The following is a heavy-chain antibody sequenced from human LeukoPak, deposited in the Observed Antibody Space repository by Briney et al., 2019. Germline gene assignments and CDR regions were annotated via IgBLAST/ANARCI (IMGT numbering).Heavy chain of an antibody. CDR3: ARGARGSGTASDY. D-gene: IGHD3-10*01. Sequence: GGSLRLSCAASGFTFSSYGIHWVRQAPGKGLEWVAFIRYDGSNKYYADSVKGRFTISRDNAKNTLHLQMNSLRAEDTAVYYCARGARGSGTASDYWGQGTLVTVSS. V-gene: IGHV3-30*02. J-gene: IGHJ4*02. CDR1: GFTFSSYG. CDR2: IRYDGSNK.